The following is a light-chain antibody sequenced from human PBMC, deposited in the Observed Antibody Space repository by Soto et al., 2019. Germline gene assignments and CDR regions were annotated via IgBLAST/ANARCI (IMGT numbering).Light chain of an antibody. CDR3: QQYGTSRWT. CDR2: AIS. V-gene: IGKV3-20*01. Sequence: TQSPATLSVSPGERATLSCRSSESFTDNQLAWYQQKPDQGPRLLIYAISTRATGVPDRFSGSGSGTDFTLTISRLEPEDFAMYYCQQYGTSRWTFAQGTKVDIK. J-gene: IGKJ1*01. CDR1: ESFTDNQ.